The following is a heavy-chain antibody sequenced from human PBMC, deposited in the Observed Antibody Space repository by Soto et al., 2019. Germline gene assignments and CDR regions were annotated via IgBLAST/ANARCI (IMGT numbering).Heavy chain of an antibody. V-gene: IGHV3-23*01. Sequence: GGSLRLSCAASGFTFGAFAMAWVRQRPGNGLEWVSSLSGGGGSTYYNNSVRGRFTISRDNSNSTLFLQMNNLRAEDTAVYFCAKTHRATTVVTRSWYFDLWGRGPLVTVSS. CDR3: AKTHRATTVVTRSWYFDL. D-gene: IGHD4-17*01. J-gene: IGHJ2*01. CDR2: LSGGGGST. CDR1: GFTFGAFA.